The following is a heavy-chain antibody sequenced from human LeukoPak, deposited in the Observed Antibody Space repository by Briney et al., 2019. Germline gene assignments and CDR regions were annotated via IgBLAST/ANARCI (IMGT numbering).Heavy chain of an antibody. Sequence: GASVKVSCKAFGYTFTRYYMHWVRQAPGQGPEWMGVISPSGGSTTYAQKFQGRVTLTRDMSTSTDYLELSSLRSEDTAVYYCARVDRSLWHAGFDYWGQGTLVSVSS. CDR3: ARVDRSLWHAGFDY. J-gene: IGHJ4*02. CDR1: GYTFTRYY. V-gene: IGHV1-46*01. CDR2: ISPSGGST. D-gene: IGHD3-10*01.